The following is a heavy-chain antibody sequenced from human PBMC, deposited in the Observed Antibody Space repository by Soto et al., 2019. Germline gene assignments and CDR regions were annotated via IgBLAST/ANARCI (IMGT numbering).Heavy chain of an antibody. J-gene: IGHJ5*02. V-gene: IGHV3-21*01. CDR2: ISSSSSYI. CDR3: ARDLRRQQLVKDWFDP. D-gene: IGHD6-13*01. CDR1: GFTFSSYS. Sequence: GGSLRLSCAASGFTFSSYSMNWVRQAPGKGLEWVSSISSSSSYIYYADSVKGRFTISRDNAKNSLYLQMNSLRAEDTAVYYCARDLRRQQLVKDWFDPWGQGTLVTVSS.